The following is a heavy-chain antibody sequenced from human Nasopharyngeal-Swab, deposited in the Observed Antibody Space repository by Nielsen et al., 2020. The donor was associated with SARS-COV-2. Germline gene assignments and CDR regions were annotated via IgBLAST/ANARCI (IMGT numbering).Heavy chain of an antibody. CDR2: IYYSGST. Sequence: GSLRLSCTVSGGSISSFYWSWIRQPPGKGLEWIGYIYYSGSTNYNPSLKSRVTISVDTSKNHLSLKLSSVTAADTAVYYCARAEAYYDILTGYYGDAFDIWGQGTMVTVSS. V-gene: IGHV4-59*01. CDR1: GGSISSFY. CDR3: ARAEAYYDILTGYYGDAFDI. J-gene: IGHJ3*02. D-gene: IGHD3-9*01.